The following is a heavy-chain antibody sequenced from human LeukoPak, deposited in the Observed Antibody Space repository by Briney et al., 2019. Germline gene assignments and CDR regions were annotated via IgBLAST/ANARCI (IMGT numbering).Heavy chain of an antibody. Sequence: ASVKVSCKASGYTFTSYAMNMGRHAPGQGLEWMRWINTNTGNPTYAQGFTGRVVFSLDTSVSTAYLQISSLKAEDTAVYDCASPGGDYLRYYYMDVWGKGTTVTVSS. CDR1: GYTFTSYA. CDR2: INTNTGNP. V-gene: IGHV7-4-1*02. J-gene: IGHJ6*03. CDR3: ASPGGDYLRYYYMDV. D-gene: IGHD4-17*01.